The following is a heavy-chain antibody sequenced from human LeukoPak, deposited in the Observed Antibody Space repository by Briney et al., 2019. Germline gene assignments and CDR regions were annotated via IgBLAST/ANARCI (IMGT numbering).Heavy chain of an antibody. V-gene: IGHV3-23*01. CDR1: GFTFSNYA. CDR2: MSGSGAGT. J-gene: IGHJ4*02. CDR3: AKRRAGSGGNHYFDY. D-gene: IGHD2-15*01. Sequence: GGSLRLSCAASGFTFSNYAMSWVRQAPGKGLEWVSAMSGSGAGTYYTDSVKGRFTISRDNSKNTLYLQMHSLRAEDTAVYYCAKRRAGSGGNHYFDYWGQGTLVTVSS.